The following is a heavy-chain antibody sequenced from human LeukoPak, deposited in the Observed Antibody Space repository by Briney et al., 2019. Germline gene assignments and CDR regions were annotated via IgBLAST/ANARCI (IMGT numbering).Heavy chain of an antibody. J-gene: IGHJ6*03. CDR3: ARFAAGGSYYYYMDV. Sequence: GGFLRLSCAASGFTFSSYTMNWVRQPPGKGLEWVSNIGTSSTTIYYADSVKGRFTIFRDNAKNSLYLQMNSLRADDTAVYYCARFAAGGSYYYYMDVWGKGTTVTVSS. D-gene: IGHD6-25*01. V-gene: IGHV3-48*01. CDR1: GFTFSSYT. CDR2: IGTSSTTI.